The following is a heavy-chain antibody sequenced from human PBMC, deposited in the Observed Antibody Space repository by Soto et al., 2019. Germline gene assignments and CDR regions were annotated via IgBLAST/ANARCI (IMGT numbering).Heavy chain of an antibody. CDR1: GGTFSSYA. V-gene: IGHV1-69*01. D-gene: IGHD1-7*01. CDR2: IIPIFGTA. Sequence: QVQLVQSGAEVKKPGSSVKVSCKASGGTFSSYAISWVRQAPGQGLEWMGGIIPIFGTANYAQKFQGRVTITADESTSTAYMELSRLRAEDTAVYYCARGAGTTGGFLGGMDVWGQGTTVTVSS. J-gene: IGHJ6*02. CDR3: ARGAGTTGGFLGGMDV.